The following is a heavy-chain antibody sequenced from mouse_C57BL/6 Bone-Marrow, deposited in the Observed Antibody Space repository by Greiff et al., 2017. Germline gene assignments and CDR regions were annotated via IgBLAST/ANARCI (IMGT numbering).Heavy chain of an antibody. J-gene: IGHJ2*01. Sequence: VQLKESGPVLVKPGASVKMSCKASGYTFTDYYMNWVKQSPGKSLEWIGVINPYNGGTSYNQKFKGKATLTVDKSSSTAYMELNSLTSEDSAVYYCARDWDEDYWGQGTTLTVSA. CDR1: GYTFTDYY. CDR2: INPYNGGT. V-gene: IGHV1-19*01. D-gene: IGHD4-1*01. CDR3: ARDWDEDY.